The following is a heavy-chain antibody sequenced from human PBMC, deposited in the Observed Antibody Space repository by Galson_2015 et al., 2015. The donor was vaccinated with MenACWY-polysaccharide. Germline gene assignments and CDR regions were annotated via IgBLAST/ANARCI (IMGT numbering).Heavy chain of an antibody. CDR3: ARVEKYSGSFYILY. V-gene: IGHV4-38-2*01. J-gene: IGHJ4*02. Sequence: SETLSLTCAVSDYSIRSGYFWGWIRQPPGKGLEWIASILHSGTTYYDPSLKSRVTISVDTSKNQFSLKLSSVTAADTAVYYCARVEKYSGSFYILYWGQGTLVTVSS. D-gene: IGHD1-26*01. CDR2: ILHSGTT. CDR1: DYSIRSGYF.